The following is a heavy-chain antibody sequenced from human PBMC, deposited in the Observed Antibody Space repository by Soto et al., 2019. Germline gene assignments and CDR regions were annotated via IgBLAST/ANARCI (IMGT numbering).Heavy chain of an antibody. CDR3: ARGPSKLLWFGEFPY. D-gene: IGHD3-10*01. J-gene: IGHJ4*02. CDR2: INHSGST. Sequence: VTLTLACAVYVGTLRGYYSSWIRQPPGKGLEWIGEINHSGSTHYNPSIKSRVTISVDTSKNQFSLKLSSVTAADTAVYYCARGPSKLLWFGEFPYWGQGTLVTVSS. CDR1: VGTLRGYY. V-gene: IGHV4-34*01.